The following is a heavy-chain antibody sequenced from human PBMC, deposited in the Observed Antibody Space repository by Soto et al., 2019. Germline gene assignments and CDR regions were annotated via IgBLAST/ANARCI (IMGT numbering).Heavy chain of an antibody. V-gene: IGHV1-18*04. D-gene: IGHD6-13*01. CDR3: ARVEAAAGIFDP. J-gene: IGHJ5*02. CDR2: ISAYNGNT. CDR1: GYAFTSYG. Sequence: ASVKVSCKASGYAFTSYGISWVRQAPGQGLEWMGWISAYNGNTNYAQKLQGRVTMTTDTSTSTAYMELRSLRSDDTAVYYCARVEAAAGIFDPWGQGTLVTVSS.